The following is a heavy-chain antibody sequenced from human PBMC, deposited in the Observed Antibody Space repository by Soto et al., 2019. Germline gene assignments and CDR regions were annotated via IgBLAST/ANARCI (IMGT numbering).Heavy chain of an antibody. CDR2: IDNSGST. V-gene: IGHV4-4*07. CDR1: GGSISNYF. CDR3: ARGGQDFWSGTFDY. D-gene: IGHD3-3*01. J-gene: IGHJ4*02. Sequence: PSETLSLTCTVSGGSISNYFCNWIRQPAGKGLEWIGRIDNSGSTNYNPSLKSRITMSADTSRNQFSLKLNSVTAADTAVYYCARGGQDFWSGTFDYWGKGALVTVSS.